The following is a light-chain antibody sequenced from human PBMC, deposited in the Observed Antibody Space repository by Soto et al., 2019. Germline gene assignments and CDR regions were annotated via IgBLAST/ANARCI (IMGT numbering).Light chain of an antibody. CDR3: QQYNNWPPWT. J-gene: IGKJ1*01. Sequence: EIVMTQSPATLSVSPGERATLSCRASQSDGSNLAWYQQKPGQAPRLLIYGASTRAIGIPARFSGSGSGTEFTLTISSLQSEDFAVYYCQQYNNWPPWTFGQGTKVEIK. CDR2: GAS. CDR1: QSDGSN. V-gene: IGKV3-15*01.